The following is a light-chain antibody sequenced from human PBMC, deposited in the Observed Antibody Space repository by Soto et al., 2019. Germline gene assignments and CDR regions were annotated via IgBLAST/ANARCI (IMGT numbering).Light chain of an antibody. CDR3: QQYKNYLT. J-gene: IGKJ3*01. V-gene: IGKV1-5*01. Sequence: DIQMTQSPSTLSASVGDRVTITCRASQSISTWLAWYQQKPGKAPKVLIYGASSLASGVPSRFSGSGSGTDFTLTISSLQPDDFATYYCQQYKNYLTFGPGTKVDIK. CDR1: QSISTW. CDR2: GAS.